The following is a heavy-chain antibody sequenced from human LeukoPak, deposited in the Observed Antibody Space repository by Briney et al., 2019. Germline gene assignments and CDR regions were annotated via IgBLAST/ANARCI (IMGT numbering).Heavy chain of an antibody. CDR1: GGSFSGYY. Sequence: SETLSLTCAVYGGSFSGYYWSWIRQPPGKGLEWIGYIYYSGSTNYNPSLKSRVTISVDTSKNQFSLKLSSVTAADTAVYYCARVGGSYLHHFDYWGQGTLVTVSS. D-gene: IGHD1-26*01. CDR3: ARVGGSYLHHFDY. V-gene: IGHV4-59*01. CDR2: IYYSGST. J-gene: IGHJ4*02.